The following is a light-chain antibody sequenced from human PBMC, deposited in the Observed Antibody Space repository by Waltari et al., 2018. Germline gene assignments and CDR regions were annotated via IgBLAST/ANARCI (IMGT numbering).Light chain of an antibody. V-gene: IGLV3-25*03. J-gene: IGLJ1*01. CDR1: ALPKQY. Sequence: SYELTQPPSVSVSPGQTATITCSGDALPKQYAFWYQQKPGQAPVLGTYKDTERPSGIPDRFSGSTSGTTVTLTISGVQAEDEADYYCQTQAWDSTTLYVFGRGTKVTVL. CDR2: KDT. CDR3: QTQAWDSTTLYV.